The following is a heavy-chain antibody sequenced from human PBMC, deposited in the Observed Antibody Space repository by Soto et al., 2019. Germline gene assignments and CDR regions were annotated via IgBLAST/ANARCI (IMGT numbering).Heavy chain of an antibody. CDR1: GFTFTDSA. D-gene: IGHD2-21*01. V-gene: IGHV3-73*02. CDR2: IRNKVNTYAT. J-gene: IGHJ4*02. CDR3: SRRRDWTATDPLDY. Sequence: EVQLVESGGGLVQPGGSLKLSCAASGFTFTDSAIHWVRQASGKGPEWVGRIRNKVNTYATAYAASVKGRFTISRDDATGTTYLQINSLKPEDTAVYYCSRRRDWTATDPLDYWGQGTLVTVSS.